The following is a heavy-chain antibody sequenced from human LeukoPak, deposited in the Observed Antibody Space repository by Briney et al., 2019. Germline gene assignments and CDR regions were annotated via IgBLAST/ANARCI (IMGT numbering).Heavy chain of an antibody. CDR1: GFTFSNYD. J-gene: IGHJ4*02. CDR2: ISYDGSNK. CDR3: AKDRDRYSSRWYDFDY. D-gene: IGHD6-13*01. Sequence: GGSLRLPCAASGFTFSNYDMHWVRQAPGKGLEWVAVISYDGSNKYYADSVKGRFTISRDNSKNTLYLQMNSLRAEDTAVYYCAKDRDRYSSRWYDFDYWGQGTLVTVSS. V-gene: IGHV3-30*18.